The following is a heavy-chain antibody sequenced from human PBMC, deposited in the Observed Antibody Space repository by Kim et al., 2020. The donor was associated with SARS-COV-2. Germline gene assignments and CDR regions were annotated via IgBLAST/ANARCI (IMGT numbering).Heavy chain of an antibody. CDR2: T. J-gene: IGHJ4*02. V-gene: IGHV3-74*01. CDR3: ARGGFPGALDY. Sequence: TGYADSVKGRFTISRDNAKNTLYLQMDSRRAEDTAVYYCARGGFPGALDYWGQGTLVTASS. D-gene: IGHD3-10*01.